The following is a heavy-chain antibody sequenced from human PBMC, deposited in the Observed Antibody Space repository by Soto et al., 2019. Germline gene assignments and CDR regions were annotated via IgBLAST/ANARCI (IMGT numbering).Heavy chain of an antibody. Sequence: GGSLRLSCAASGFTFSTYAMGWVRQAPGKGLEWVSAISASGGSTYYADSVKGRFTISRDNSKNTLFLHMNSLRAEDTAVYYCAIGGGYCTSTSCLKYYFDYWGQGAPVTVSS. CDR1: GFTFSTYA. D-gene: IGHD2-2*01. CDR3: AIGGGYCTSTSCLKYYFDY. CDR2: ISASGGST. J-gene: IGHJ4*02. V-gene: IGHV3-23*01.